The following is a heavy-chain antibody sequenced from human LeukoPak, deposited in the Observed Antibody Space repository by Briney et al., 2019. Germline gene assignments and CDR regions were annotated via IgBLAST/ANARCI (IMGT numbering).Heavy chain of an antibody. CDR1: GYTLTELS. D-gene: IGHD2-2*02. Sequence: GASVKVSCKVSGYTLTELSMHWVRQAPGKGLEWMGGFDPEDGETIYAQKFQGRVTMTEDTSTDTAYMELSSLRSDDTAVYYCARVDLGYCSSTSCYTVDYYYYGMDVWGQGTTVTVSS. J-gene: IGHJ6*02. CDR3: ARVDLGYCSSTSCYTVDYYYYGMDV. V-gene: IGHV1-24*01. CDR2: FDPEDGET.